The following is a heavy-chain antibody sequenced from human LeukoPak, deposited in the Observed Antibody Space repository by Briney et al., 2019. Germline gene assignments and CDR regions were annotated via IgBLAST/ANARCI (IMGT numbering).Heavy chain of an antibody. CDR2: IRYGGSHQ. Sequence: GGSLRLSCAASGFSFGSYGMHWVRQAPGKGLEWVAFIRYGGSHQFYADSVRGRFTISRDNPKNTLYLQMNSLRGEDAAVYFCARDSGTWFYLQDWGQGTLVTVSS. J-gene: IGHJ1*01. CDR3: ARDSGTWFYLQD. D-gene: IGHD2/OR15-2a*01. CDR1: GFSFGSYG. V-gene: IGHV3-30*02.